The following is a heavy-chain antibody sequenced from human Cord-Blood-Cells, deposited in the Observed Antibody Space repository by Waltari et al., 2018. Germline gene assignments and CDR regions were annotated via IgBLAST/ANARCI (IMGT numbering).Heavy chain of an antibody. CDR1: GGSISSGSYY. J-gene: IGHJ5*02. Sequence: QVQLQESGPGLVKPSQTLSLTCTVSGGSISSGSYYWSWIRQPAGKGLEWIGYIYTSGGTNYTPSLKSRVTISVDTSKNQFSLKLSSVTAADTAVYYCARGIAAAGNLNWFDPWGQGTLVTVSS. CDR3: ARGIAAAGNLNWFDP. V-gene: IGHV4-61*09. CDR2: IYTSGGT. D-gene: IGHD6-13*01.